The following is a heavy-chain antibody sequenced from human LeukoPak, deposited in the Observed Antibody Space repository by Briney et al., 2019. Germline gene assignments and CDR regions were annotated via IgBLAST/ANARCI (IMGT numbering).Heavy chain of an antibody. CDR2: ISSSGSTI. V-gene: IGHV3-48*03. J-gene: IGHJ4*02. CDR3: ARTKCLEAIDY. D-gene: IGHD5/OR15-5a*01. CDR1: GFTFCSYE. Sequence: GGSLRLSCAASGFTFCSYEMNWVRQAPGKGLEWVSYISSSGSTIYYADSVKGRFNISRNNAKRSLYLQMNSLRAEDRAVYYCARTKCLEAIDYWGQGTLVTVSS.